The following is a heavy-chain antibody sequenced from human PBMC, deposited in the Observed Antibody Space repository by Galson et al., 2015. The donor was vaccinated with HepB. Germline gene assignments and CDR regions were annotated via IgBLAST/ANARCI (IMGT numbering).Heavy chain of an antibody. CDR1: GFTFSSYA. Sequence: SLRLSCAASGFTFSSYAMNWVRQAPGKGLEWVAAISYDGRYIHYGDSVKGRFTISRDNSMLTLYLQMNSLRVEDTAVYFCARDFGPGYCSNSRCYPYYFDYWGQGTLVTVST. CDR3: ARDFGPGYCSNSRCYPYYFDY. V-gene: IGHV3-30*04. D-gene: IGHD2-2*01. CDR2: ISYDGRYI. J-gene: IGHJ4*02.